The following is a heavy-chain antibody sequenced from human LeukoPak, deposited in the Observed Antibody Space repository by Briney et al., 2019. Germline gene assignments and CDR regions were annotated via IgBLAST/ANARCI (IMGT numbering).Heavy chain of an antibody. Sequence: GGSLRLSCAASGFSFTTSWMHWVRQVPGKGLAWVSRVSSDGGTARHADCAEGRITVSRDNAKNALYLQMDSLRVEDTAVYYCVRVLDGYCSGGSCYYADWGQGTLVTVSS. J-gene: IGHJ4*02. CDR1: GFSFTTSW. V-gene: IGHV3-74*01. CDR3: VRVLDGYCSGGSCYYAD. D-gene: IGHD2-15*01. CDR2: VSSDGGTA.